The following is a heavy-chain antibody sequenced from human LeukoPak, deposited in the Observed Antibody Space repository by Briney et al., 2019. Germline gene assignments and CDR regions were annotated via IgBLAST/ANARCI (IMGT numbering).Heavy chain of an antibody. D-gene: IGHD2-8*02. CDR3: ARSRGSILDAFDI. CDR1: GYTFTGYY. Sequence: ASVKVSCKASGYTFTGYYMHWVRQAPGQVLEWMGWINPNSGGTNYAQKLQGRVTMTTDTSTSTAYMELRSLRSDDTAVYYCARSRGSILDAFDIWGQGTMVTVSS. CDR2: INPNSGGT. J-gene: IGHJ3*02. V-gene: IGHV1-2*02.